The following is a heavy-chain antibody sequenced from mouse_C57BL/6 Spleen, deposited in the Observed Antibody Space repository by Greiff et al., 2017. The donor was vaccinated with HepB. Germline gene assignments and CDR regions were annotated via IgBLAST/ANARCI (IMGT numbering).Heavy chain of an antibody. Sequence: QVQLQQSGAELVRPGPSVKVSCKASGYAFTNYLIEWVKQRPGQGLEWIGVINPGSGGTNYNEKFKGKATLTADKSSSTAYMQLSSLTSEDSAVYFCARKSSGDYWGQGTSVTVSS. D-gene: IGHD3-1*01. V-gene: IGHV1-54*01. CDR1: GYAFTNYL. J-gene: IGHJ4*01. CDR3: ARKSSGDY. CDR2: INPGSGGT.